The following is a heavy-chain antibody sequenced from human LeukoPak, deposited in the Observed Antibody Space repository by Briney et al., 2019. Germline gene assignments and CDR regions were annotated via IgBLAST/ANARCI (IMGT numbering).Heavy chain of an antibody. V-gene: IGHV3-66*02. Sequence: PGGSLRLSWGASGFPVNSTYMNWVRQAPGKGREWGSVIHSGGSTYYADSVKGRFTISRDTSKNMLYLQMNRLRPEDTALYYCARDKKRNSYGHNYYGMDVWGQGTTVTVSS. D-gene: IGHD5-18*01. CDR2: IHSGGST. CDR1: GFPVNSTY. CDR3: ARDKKRNSYGHNYYGMDV. J-gene: IGHJ6*02.